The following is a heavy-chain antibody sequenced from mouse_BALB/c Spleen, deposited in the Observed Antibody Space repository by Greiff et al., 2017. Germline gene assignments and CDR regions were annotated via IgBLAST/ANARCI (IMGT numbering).Heavy chain of an antibody. CDR3: ARVDGYWFAY. V-gene: IGHV5-15*02. J-gene: IGHJ3*01. Sequence: EVNVVESGGGLVQPGGSRKLSCAASGFTFSDYGMAWVRQAPGKGPEWVAFISNLAYSIYYADTVTGRFTISRENAKNTLYLEMSSLRSEDTAMYYCARVDGYWFAYWGQGTLVTVSA. CDR2: ISNLAYSI. D-gene: IGHD2-3*01. CDR1: GFTFSDYG.